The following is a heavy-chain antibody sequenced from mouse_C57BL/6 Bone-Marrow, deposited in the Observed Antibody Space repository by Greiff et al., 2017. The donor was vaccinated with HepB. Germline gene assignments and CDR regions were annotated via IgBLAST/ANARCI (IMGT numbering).Heavy chain of an antibody. CDR1: GFTFSSYA. V-gene: IGHV5-9-1*02. CDR3: TRESWDGWFAY. Sequence: DVMLVESGEGLVKPGGSLKLSCAASGFTFSSYAMSWVRQTPEKRLEWVAYISSGGDYIYYADTVKGRFTISRDNARYTRYLQMSSLKSEDTAMYYCTRESWDGWFAYWGQGTLVTVSA. J-gene: IGHJ3*01. D-gene: IGHD4-1*01. CDR2: ISSGGDYI.